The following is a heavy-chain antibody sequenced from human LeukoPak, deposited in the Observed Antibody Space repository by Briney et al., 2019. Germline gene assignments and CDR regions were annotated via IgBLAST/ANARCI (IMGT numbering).Heavy chain of an antibody. J-gene: IGHJ4*02. Sequence: GGSLRLSCAASGFTFSSYGMHWVRQAPGKGLEWVAFIRYDGSNKYYADSVKGRFTISRDNSKNTLYLQMNSLRAEDTAVYYCAKEGVVVPDAMKIYWGQGTLVTVSS. CDR1: GFTFSSYG. CDR3: AKEGVVVPDAMKIY. V-gene: IGHV3-30*02. CDR2: IRYDGSNK. D-gene: IGHD2-2*01.